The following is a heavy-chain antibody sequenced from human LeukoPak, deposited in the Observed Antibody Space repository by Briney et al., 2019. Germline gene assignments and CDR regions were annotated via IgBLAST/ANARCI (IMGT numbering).Heavy chain of an antibody. V-gene: IGHV3-30*02. Sequence: GGSLRLSCAASGFTFSSHGVQWVRQAPGKGLEWVAFIRYDRSNKYYADSVKGRFTISRDNSKNTLYLQMNSLRAEDTAVYYCANRYGSGSYPFDYWGQGTLVTVSS. J-gene: IGHJ4*02. CDR1: GFTFSSHG. CDR3: ANRYGSGSYPFDY. CDR2: IRYDRSNK. D-gene: IGHD3-10*01.